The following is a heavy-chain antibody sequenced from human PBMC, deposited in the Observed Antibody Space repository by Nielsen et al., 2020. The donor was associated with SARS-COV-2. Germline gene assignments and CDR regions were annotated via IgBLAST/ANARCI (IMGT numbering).Heavy chain of an antibody. Sequence: SETLSLTCTVSGGSISSYYWCWIRQPPGKGLEWIGYIYYSGSTNYNPSLKSRVTISVDTSKNQFSLKLSSVTAADTAVYYCATKEPYYYDSSGSLGAFDIWGQGTMVTVSS. CDR1: GGSISSYY. J-gene: IGHJ3*02. D-gene: IGHD3-22*01. CDR3: ATKEPYYYDSSGSLGAFDI. V-gene: IGHV4-59*13. CDR2: IYYSGST.